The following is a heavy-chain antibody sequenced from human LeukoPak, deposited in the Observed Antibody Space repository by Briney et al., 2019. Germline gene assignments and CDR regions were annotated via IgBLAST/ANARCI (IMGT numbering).Heavy chain of an antibody. CDR3: ARGITMVRKYNWFDP. V-gene: IGHV1-2*02. J-gene: IGHJ5*02. D-gene: IGHD3-10*01. Sequence: ASVKVSCKASGFIFSDYYMHWVRQAPGQGLEWMGWINLKSGGTRFAQKFQGRVTLTRDTSISTAYMEVTRLTSDDTAVYYCARGITMVRKYNWFDPWGQGTLVTVSS. CDR1: GFIFSDYY. CDR2: INLKSGGT.